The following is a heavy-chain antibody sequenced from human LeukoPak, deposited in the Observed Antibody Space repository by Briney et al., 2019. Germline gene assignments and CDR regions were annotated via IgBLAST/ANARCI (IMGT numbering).Heavy chain of an antibody. D-gene: IGHD6-13*01. CDR2: IPSYTRNT. J-gene: IGHJ5*02. Sequence: GASVTVSFKGSGYTFTSYGISWVRQAPGQGRERMGWIPSYTRNTNYAHTLQPTLTMPPSPSTSTAHIQLTSLRSDDTAVYYCARDAIFSSSYPFAPWGQGTLVTVSS. V-gene: IGHV1-18*01. CDR3: ARDAIFSSSYPFAP. CDR1: GYTFTSYG.